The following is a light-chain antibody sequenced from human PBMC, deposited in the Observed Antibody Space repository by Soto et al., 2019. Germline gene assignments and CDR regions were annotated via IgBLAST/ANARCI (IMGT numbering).Light chain of an antibody. J-gene: IGKJ2*01. CDR2: AAS. V-gene: IGKV1-39*01. CDR3: PQSYSNLPYT. Sequence: DIQMTQSPSSLSASVGDRVTITCRASQSISSYLNWYQQKPGKAPKLLIYAASSLQSWVPSRFSGSGCGTDFTLTISSRQTEDFATYYCPQSYSNLPYTFGQGNKLEIK. CDR1: QSISSY.